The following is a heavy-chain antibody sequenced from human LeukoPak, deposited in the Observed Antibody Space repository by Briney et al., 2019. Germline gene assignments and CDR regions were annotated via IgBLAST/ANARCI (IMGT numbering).Heavy chain of an antibody. CDR3: ARDEDYDILTETLFDT. D-gene: IGHD3-9*01. J-gene: IGHJ3*02. CDR1: GYTFTGYY. Sequence: ASVKVSCKASGYTFTGYYMHWVRQAPGQGLEWMGWINPNSGGTNYAQKFQGRVTMTRDTSISTAYMELSRLRSDDTAVYYCARDEDYDILTETLFDTWGQGTMVTVSS. V-gene: IGHV1-2*02. CDR2: INPNSGGT.